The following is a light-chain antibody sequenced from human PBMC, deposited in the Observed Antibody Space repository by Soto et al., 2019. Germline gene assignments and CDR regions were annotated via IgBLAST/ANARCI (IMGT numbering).Light chain of an antibody. CDR1: QDISTY. CDR3: QQYNSLPYT. J-gene: IGKJ2*01. V-gene: IGKV1-33*01. Sequence: DIQMTQSPSSLSASLGDRVTITCRASQDISTYLNWYQQKPGKAPNLLIYTVPNLETGVPSRFSGSGSGTVFTLTISALQPEDIASHYCQQYNSLPYTFGQGTRLEIE. CDR2: TVP.